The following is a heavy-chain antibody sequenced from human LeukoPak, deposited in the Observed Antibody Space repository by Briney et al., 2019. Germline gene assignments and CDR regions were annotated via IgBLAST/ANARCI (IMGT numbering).Heavy chain of an antibody. Sequence: AGGSLRLSCAASGFTFDDYGMSWVRHAPGKGLEWVSGINWNGGSTGYADSVKGRFTISRDNAKNSLYLQMNSLRAEDTALYYCARVPEGGYYYDSSGYYSWGQGTLVTVSS. J-gene: IGHJ5*02. V-gene: IGHV3-20*04. D-gene: IGHD3-22*01. CDR2: INWNGGST. CDR1: GFTFDDYG. CDR3: ARVPEGGYYYDSSGYYS.